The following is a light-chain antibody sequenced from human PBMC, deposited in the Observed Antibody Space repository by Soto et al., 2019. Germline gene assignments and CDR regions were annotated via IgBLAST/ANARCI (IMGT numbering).Light chain of an antibody. J-gene: IGKJ1*01. Sequence: DIQMTQSPSTLSASVGDRVTITCRASQGIGNWLAWYQQKPGKAPQLLIYKASYLQSGVPSRFSGGGSGTEFTLTISGLQPDDFATYFCQHYNNFLRTFGQGTRVEVK. CDR2: KAS. CDR3: QHYNNFLRT. CDR1: QGIGNW. V-gene: IGKV1-5*03.